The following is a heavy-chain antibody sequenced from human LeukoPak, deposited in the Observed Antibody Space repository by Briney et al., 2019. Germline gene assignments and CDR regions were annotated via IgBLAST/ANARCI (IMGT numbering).Heavy chain of an antibody. CDR1: GYTFTGYY. CDR2: INPNSGGT. Sequence: ASVKVSCKASGYTFTGYYMHWVRQAPGQGLEWMGWINPNSGGTNYAQKFQGRVTMTRDTSISPAYMELSRLRSDDSAVYYCARDPTRGYDFWSGYYEGGDYWGQGTLVTVSS. CDR3: ARDPTRGYDFWSGYYEGGDY. J-gene: IGHJ4*02. V-gene: IGHV1-2*02. D-gene: IGHD3-3*01.